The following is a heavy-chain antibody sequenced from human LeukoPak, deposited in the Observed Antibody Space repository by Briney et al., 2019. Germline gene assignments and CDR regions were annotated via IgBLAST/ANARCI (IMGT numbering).Heavy chain of an antibody. V-gene: IGHV4-59*01. J-gene: IGHJ3*02. CDR3: ARDRGLHTFDI. CDR1: GGSISSYY. CDR2: IYYSGST. Sequence: SQSLSLTCTVSGGSISSYYWSWIRQPPGKGLEWIGYIYYSGSTNYNPSLKSRVTISVDTSKNQFSLKLSSVTAADTAVYYCARDRGLHTFDIWGQGTMVTVSS.